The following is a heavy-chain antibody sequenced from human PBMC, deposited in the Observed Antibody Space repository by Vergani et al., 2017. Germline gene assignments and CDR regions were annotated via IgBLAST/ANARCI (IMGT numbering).Heavy chain of an antibody. D-gene: IGHD5-12*01. CDR2: IRYDENNK. J-gene: IGHJ4*01. Sequence: QVQLVESGGGVVQPGGSLRLSCAASGFTFSSYCMHWVRLAPGKGLEWVSFIRYDENNKYYADFVYGRFTISRDNSNNTLYLQMNILRAEDTAEYYCAKPLRGYSGYDSPFDSCGQAPLITFSA. V-gene: IGHV3-30*02. CDR1: GFTFSSYC. CDR3: AKPLRGYSGYDSPFDS.